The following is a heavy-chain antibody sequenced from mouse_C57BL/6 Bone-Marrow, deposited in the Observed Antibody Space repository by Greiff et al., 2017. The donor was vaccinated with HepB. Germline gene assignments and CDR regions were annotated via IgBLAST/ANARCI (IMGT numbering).Heavy chain of an antibody. Sequence: VQLQQSGAELVRPGASVKLSCTASGFNIKDAYMHWVKQRPEQGLEWIGWIDPENGDTEYASKFQGKATITADTSSNTAYLQLSSLTSEDTAVYYCTTGWAWFAYWGQGTLVTVSA. V-gene: IGHV14-4*01. J-gene: IGHJ3*01. D-gene: IGHD3-3*01. CDR3: TTGWAWFAY. CDR2: IDPENGDT. CDR1: GFNIKDAY.